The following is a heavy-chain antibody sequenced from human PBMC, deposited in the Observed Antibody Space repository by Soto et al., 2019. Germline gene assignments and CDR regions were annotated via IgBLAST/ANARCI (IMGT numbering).Heavy chain of an antibody. CDR3: ARVAGDDPLDI. J-gene: IGHJ3*02. Sequence: EVQLVESGGGLVQPGGSLRLSCAASGFIVSSNYMTWVRQAPGKGLEWVSIMYSGGTTYYADSVKGRFTISRHISKNTLDLQMNTLRFEDTAVYYCARVAGDDPLDIWGPGTMVTVSS. CDR1: GFIVSSNY. V-gene: IGHV3-53*04. CDR2: MYSGGTT. D-gene: IGHD2-21*02.